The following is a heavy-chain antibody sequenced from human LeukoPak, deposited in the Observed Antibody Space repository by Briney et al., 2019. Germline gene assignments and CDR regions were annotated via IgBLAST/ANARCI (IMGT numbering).Heavy chain of an antibody. Sequence: SETLSLTCTVSGGSINTYFWSWIRQPPGEGLEWIGYIYYSGSTNYNPSLTSRVTISVDTSKNQFSLKLSSVTAADTAVYYCARGVTGGWYGDFQHWGQGTLVTVSS. J-gene: IGHJ1*01. CDR1: GGSINTYF. CDR3: ARGVTGGWYGDFQH. CDR2: IYYSGST. D-gene: IGHD6-19*01. V-gene: IGHV4-59*01.